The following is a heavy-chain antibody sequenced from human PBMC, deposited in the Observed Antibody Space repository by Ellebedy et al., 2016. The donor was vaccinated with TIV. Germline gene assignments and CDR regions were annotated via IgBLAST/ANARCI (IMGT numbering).Heavy chain of an antibody. CDR1: GLTFSSFSSYA. V-gene: IGHV3-23*01. CDR2: ISGSGGAT. CDR3: ARARYSYGLPTVMDV. Sequence: GGSLRLSCVASGLTFSSFSSYAMSWVRQAPGKGLEWVSTISGSGGATYYADSVKGRFTISRDNSKNTLYLQMNSLRAEDTAVYYCARARYSYGLPTVMDVWGQGTTVTVSS. J-gene: IGHJ6*02. D-gene: IGHD5-18*01.